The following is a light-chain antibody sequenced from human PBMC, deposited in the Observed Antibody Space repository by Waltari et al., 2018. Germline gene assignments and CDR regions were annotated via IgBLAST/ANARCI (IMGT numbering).Light chain of an antibody. Sequence: EIVMTQSPATLSVSPGEAATLSCRASRAIANNLAWYQQKPGQALRLLIYDASTRATGIPARFSGSWSGTEFTLTITSLQYEDSAVYFCQQFNTGYSFGQGTKLEIK. CDR3: QQFNTGYS. CDR2: DAS. V-gene: IGKV3-15*01. CDR1: RAIANN. J-gene: IGKJ2*01.